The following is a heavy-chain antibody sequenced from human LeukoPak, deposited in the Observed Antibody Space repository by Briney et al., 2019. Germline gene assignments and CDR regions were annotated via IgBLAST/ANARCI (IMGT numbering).Heavy chain of an antibody. CDR2: IRRRAYGGAA. CDR1: GFAFDDCA. J-gene: IGHJ4*02. Sequence: QSGGSQRLSCTTSGFAFDDCAMSWVRQPAGKGLEWVGFIRRRAYGGAAEYAASVKGRFIISRDDSKGIAYLQMNSLKTEDTAVYYCSRNGLVDFDYWGQGSRVIVSP. CDR3: SRNGLVDFDY. V-gene: IGHV3-49*04.